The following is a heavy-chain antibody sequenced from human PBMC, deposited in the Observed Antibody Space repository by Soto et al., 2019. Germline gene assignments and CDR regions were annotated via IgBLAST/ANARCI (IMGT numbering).Heavy chain of an antibody. V-gene: IGHV4-59*08. CDR1: GGSISSYY. CDR3: ARGGGSSWFCRGAAPDY. CDR2: IYYSGST. J-gene: IGHJ4*02. D-gene: IGHD6-13*01. Sequence: QVQLQESGPGLVKPSETLSLTCTVSGGSISSYYWSWIRQPPGKGLEWIGYIYYSGSTNYNPSLKSRVHMSVDPSKNQFPLQLSSVTAADTAVYYCARGGGSSWFCRGAAPDYWGQGTLVTVSS.